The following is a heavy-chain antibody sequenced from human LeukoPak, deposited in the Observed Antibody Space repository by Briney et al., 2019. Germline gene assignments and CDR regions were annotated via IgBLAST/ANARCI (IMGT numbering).Heavy chain of an antibody. V-gene: IGHV4-4*07. J-gene: IGHJ5*02. CDR2: IYTSGST. CDR3: ARDETGTKRRWFDP. CDR1: GGSISSYF. Sequence: SETLSLTCTVSGGSISSYFRSWIRQPAGKGLEWIGRIYTSGSTNYNPPLKSRVTMSVDTSKNQFSLKLSSVTAADTAVYYCARDETGTKRRWFDPWGQGTLVTVSS. D-gene: IGHD1-7*01.